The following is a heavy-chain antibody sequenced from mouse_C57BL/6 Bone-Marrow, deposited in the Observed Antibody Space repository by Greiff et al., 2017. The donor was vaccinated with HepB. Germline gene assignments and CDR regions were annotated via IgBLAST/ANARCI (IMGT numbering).Heavy chain of an antibody. J-gene: IGHJ4*01. V-gene: IGHV1-82*01. Sequence: QVQLQQSGPELVKPGASVKISCKASGYAFSSSWMNWVKQRPGKGLEWIGRIYPGDGDTNYNGKFKGKATLTADKSSSTAYMQLSSRTSEDAAVYFCARLESYYAMDYWGQGTSVTVSS. CDR3: ARLESYYAMDY. CDR1: GYAFSSSW. CDR2: IYPGDGDT.